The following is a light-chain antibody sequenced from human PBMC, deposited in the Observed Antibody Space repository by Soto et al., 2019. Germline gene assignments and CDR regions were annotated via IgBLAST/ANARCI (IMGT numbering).Light chain of an antibody. CDR2: GAS. Sequence: IVLTPSPAPLSLSPLERATLSCRASQSVSTYLAWYQQRPGQAPRLLIYGASTRATGIPARFSGSGSGTEFTLTINRLQSEDVAVYYCQQYNNWWTFGQGTKV. J-gene: IGKJ1*01. CDR1: QSVSTY. CDR3: QQYNNWWT. V-gene: IGKV3-15*01.